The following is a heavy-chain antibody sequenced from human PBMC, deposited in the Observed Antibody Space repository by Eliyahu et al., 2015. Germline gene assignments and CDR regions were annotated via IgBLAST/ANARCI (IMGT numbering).Heavy chain of an antibody. Sequence: QVQLVXSGGGVVQPGRSLXLXCSASGFXFSDSAXXWVRXAPGKGLEGVAIIWYDGSNQYYADSVKGRFTISRDNSKNTVSLQMNSLRGEDTAIYYCARDHDYSGNYLEDWGQGTLVAVSS. CDR2: IWYDGSNQ. D-gene: IGHD4-23*01. V-gene: IGHV3-33*01. CDR3: ARDHDYSGNYLED. J-gene: IGHJ4*02. CDR1: GFXFSDSA.